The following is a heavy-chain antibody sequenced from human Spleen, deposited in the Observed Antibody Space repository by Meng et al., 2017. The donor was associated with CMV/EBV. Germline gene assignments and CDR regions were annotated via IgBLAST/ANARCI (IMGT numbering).Heavy chain of an antibody. CDR1: GFSFSSYE. J-gene: IGHJ4*02. V-gene: IGHV3-48*03. Sequence: GESLKISCAASGFSFSSYEVNWVRRAPGKGLEWVSFISTSGSRRYYADSVKGRFTISRDNAKNSLFLQMNSLRAEDTAVYYCARISGLGYCSSTSCYTGSVFDYWGQGTLVTVSS. D-gene: IGHD2-2*02. CDR2: ISTSGSRR. CDR3: ARISGLGYCSSTSCYTGSVFDY.